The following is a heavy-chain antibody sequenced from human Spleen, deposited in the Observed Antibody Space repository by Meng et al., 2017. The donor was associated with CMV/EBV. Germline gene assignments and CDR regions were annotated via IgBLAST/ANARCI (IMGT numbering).Heavy chain of an antibody. J-gene: IGHJ6*02. D-gene: IGHD2-2*01. Sequence: ASVKVSCKASGYTFTNYYMYWVRQAPGKGLEWMGIINPSGGSTSYAQKFQDRVTMTRDTSTSTVYMELSSLRSEDTAVYYCTRAERCSSTSCYAMGMDVWGQGTTVTVSS. CDR3: TRAERCSSTSCYAMGMDV. CDR2: INPSGGST. V-gene: IGHV1-46*01. CDR1: GYTFTNYY.